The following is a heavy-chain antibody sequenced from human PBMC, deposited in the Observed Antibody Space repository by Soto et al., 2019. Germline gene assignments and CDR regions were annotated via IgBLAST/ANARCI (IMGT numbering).Heavy chain of an antibody. V-gene: IGHV1-69*13. Sequence: GASVKVSCKASGATLSSYAFSWVRQAPGQGLVWMGGITPLFGTTNYAQNFQGRVTITADESTSTAYLELSSLRSDDTAVYYCAAGGRVRSKLWGRGWTKDYNFYYDVDVWGQGTTVTVYS. D-gene: IGHD6-19*01. CDR1: GATLSSYA. J-gene: IGHJ6*02. CDR3: AAGGRVRSKLWGRGWTKDYNFYYDVDV. CDR2: ITPLFGTT.